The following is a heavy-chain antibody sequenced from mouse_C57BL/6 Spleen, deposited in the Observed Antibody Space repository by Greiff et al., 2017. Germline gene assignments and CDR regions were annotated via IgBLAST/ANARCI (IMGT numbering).Heavy chain of an antibody. CDR2: IYPGSGST. D-gene: IGHD3-2*02. CDR1: GYTFTSYW. V-gene: IGHV1-55*01. CDR3: ARRAAQASFDY. J-gene: IGHJ2*01. Sequence: QVQLQQPGAELVKPGASVKMSCKASGYTFTSYWITWVKQRPGQGLEWIGDIYPGSGSTNYNEKFKSKATLTVDTSSNTAYLQLSSLTSEDTAVYYCARRAAQASFDYWGQGTTLTVSS.